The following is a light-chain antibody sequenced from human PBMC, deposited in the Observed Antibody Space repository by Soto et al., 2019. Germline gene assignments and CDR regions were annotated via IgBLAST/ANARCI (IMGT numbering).Light chain of an antibody. CDR3: SSYTSRSTLGV. J-gene: IGLJ2*01. Sequence: QSALTQPASVSGSPGQSITISCTGTNSDIGGYNYVSWYQQPPGKAPKLMIYDVSNRPSGVSYRCSGSKSGNTASLTISGLQAENEADYYCSSYTSRSTLGVFGGGTQLTVL. V-gene: IGLV2-14*03. CDR2: DVS. CDR1: NSDIGGYNY.